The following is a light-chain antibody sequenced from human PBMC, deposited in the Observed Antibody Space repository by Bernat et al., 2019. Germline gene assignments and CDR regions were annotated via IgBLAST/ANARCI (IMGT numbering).Light chain of an antibody. Sequence: EIVLTQSPGTLSLSPGERGTLSCRASQSLSSSYLAWYQQEPGQAPRLLIYGTSSRATGIPDRFSGSGSGTDFTLTISRLEPEDFALYYCQQYGSSLLTFGGGTKVEIK. CDR1: QSLSSSY. J-gene: IGKJ4*01. CDR2: GTS. CDR3: QQYGSSLLT. V-gene: IGKV3-20*01.